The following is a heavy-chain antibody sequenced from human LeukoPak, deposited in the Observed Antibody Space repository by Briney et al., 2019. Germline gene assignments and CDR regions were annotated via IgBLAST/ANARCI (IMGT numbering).Heavy chain of an antibody. D-gene: IGHD6-13*01. V-gene: IGHV1-69*02. CDR3: ARGAAAAPDDY. J-gene: IGHJ4*02. CDR2: IIPILGIA. Sequence: GASVKVSCKASGDTFSSYTIRWVRQAPGQGLEWMGRIIPILGIANYAQKFQGRVTITADKSTSTAYMELSSLRSEDTAVYDCARGAAAAPDDYWGEGTLVTVSS. CDR1: GDTFSSYT.